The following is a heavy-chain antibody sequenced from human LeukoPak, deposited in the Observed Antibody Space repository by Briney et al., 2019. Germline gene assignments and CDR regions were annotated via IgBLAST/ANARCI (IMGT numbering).Heavy chain of an antibody. J-gene: IGHJ6*03. CDR3: ARGDSTYCSSTSCYDYMDV. CDR2: INHSGST. D-gene: IGHD2-2*01. CDR1: GGSFSGYY. V-gene: IGHV4-34*01. Sequence: PSETLSLTCAVYGGSFSGYYWSWIRQPPGKGLEWIGEINHSGSTNYNPSLKSRVTISVDTSKNQFSLKPSSVTAADTAVYYCARGDSTYCSSTSCYDYMDVWGKGTTVTVSS.